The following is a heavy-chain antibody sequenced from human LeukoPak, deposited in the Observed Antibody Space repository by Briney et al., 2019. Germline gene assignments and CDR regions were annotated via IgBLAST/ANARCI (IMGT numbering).Heavy chain of an antibody. Sequence: SGPTLVKATQTLTLTCTFSGFSLSTTGVGVGWIRQPPGKALEWLGFIGWDDDKRYSPSLKTRLTISKDTSKNHVVLTMTNMDPVDTATYYCARLRLGGNSVMAIDYWGQGTLVTVSS. V-gene: IGHV2-5*02. J-gene: IGHJ4*02. CDR2: IGWDDDK. CDR3: ARLRLGGNSVMAIDY. CDR1: GFSLSTTGVG. D-gene: IGHD4-23*01.